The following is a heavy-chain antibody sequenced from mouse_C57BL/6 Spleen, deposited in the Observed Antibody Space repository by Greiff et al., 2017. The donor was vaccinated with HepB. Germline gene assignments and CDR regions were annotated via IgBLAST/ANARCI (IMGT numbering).Heavy chain of an antibody. CDR2: IRLKSDNYAT. Sequence: EVQLQQSGGGLVQPGGSMKLSCVASGFTFSNYWMNWVRQSPEKGLEWVAQIRLKSDNYATHYAESVKGRFTISRDDSKSSVYLQMNNLRAEDTGIYYCTGDEYFDYWGQGTTLTVSS. V-gene: IGHV6-3*01. CDR3: TGDEYFDY. J-gene: IGHJ2*01. CDR1: GFTFSNYW.